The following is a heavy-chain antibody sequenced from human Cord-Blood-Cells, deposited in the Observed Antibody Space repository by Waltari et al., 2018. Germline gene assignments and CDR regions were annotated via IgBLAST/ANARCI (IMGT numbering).Heavy chain of an antibody. V-gene: IGHV4-59*11. CDR1: GGSISSHY. J-gene: IGHJ4*02. Sequence: QVQLQESGPGLVKPSETLSLICTVSGGSISSHYWSWIRQPPGKGLEWIGYIYYSGSTNYNPSLKSRVTISVDTSKNQFSLKLSSVTAADTAVYYCAALELDYWGQGTLVTVSS. CDR2: IYYSGST. CDR3: AALELDY.